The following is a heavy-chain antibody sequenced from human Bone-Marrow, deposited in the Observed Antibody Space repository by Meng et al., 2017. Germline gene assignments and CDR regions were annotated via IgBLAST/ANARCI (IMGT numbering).Heavy chain of an antibody. CDR2: IIPIFGTA. D-gene: IGHD6-19*01. CDR1: GGTFSSYA. CDR3: ARESRDIAVAGVY. J-gene: IGHJ4*02. Sequence: QVQLVQSGAAGQKPGSSGQVSCKASGGTFSSYAISWVRQASGQGLEWMGGIIPIFGTANYAQKFQGRVTITADESTSTAYMELSSLRSEDTAVYYCARESRDIAVAGVYWGQGTLVTVS. V-gene: IGHV1-69*01.